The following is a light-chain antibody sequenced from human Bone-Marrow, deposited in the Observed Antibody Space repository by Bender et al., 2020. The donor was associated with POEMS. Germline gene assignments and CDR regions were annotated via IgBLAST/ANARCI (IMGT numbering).Light chain of an antibody. V-gene: IGLV2-14*03. CDR2: DVT. J-gene: IGLJ2*01. CDR1: SSDVGAYHY. CDR3: DSYTSSGTLV. Sequence: QSALTQPASVSGSPGQSITISCTGSSSDVGAYHYVSWYQQPPDKAPKLIIFDVTNRPSGVSDRFSGSKSGNTASLTISGLQPEDEADYYCDSYTSSGTLVFGGGTKVTVL.